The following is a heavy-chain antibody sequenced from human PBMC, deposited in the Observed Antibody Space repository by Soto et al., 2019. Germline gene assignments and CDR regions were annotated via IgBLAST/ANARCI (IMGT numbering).Heavy chain of an antibody. CDR3: AREYSSGWSKD. J-gene: IGHJ4*02. D-gene: IGHD6-19*01. CDR2: MNPNSGNT. Sequence: QVQLVQSGAEVKKPGASVKVSCKASGYTFTSYDINWVRQANGQGLEWMGWMNPNSGNTGYAQKFQGRVTMTRNTSISTAYMELTSLRSEATAVDYWAREYSSGWSKDWGQGTLVTVSS. CDR1: GYTFTSYD. V-gene: IGHV1-8*01.